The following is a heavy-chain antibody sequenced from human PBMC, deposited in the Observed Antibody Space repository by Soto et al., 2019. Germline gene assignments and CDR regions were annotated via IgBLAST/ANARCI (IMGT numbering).Heavy chain of an antibody. J-gene: IGHJ4*02. CDR3: AKDADQVVAATKGFDY. CDR2: ISWDGGST. D-gene: IGHD2-15*01. CDR1: GFTFDDYT. Sequence: EVQLVESGGVVVQPGGSLRLSCAASGFTFDDYTMHWVRQAPGKGLEWVSLISWDGGSTYYADSVTGRFTISRDNSKNYLYLQMNSLRTEDTALYYCAKDADQVVAATKGFDYWGQGTLVTVSS. V-gene: IGHV3-43*01.